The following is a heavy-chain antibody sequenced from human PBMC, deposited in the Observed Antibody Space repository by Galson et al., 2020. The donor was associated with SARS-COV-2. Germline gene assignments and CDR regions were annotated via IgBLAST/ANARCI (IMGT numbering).Heavy chain of an antibody. CDR1: GESFSGPY. CDR3: ARYGIPSNWGLSDAFDI. V-gene: IGHV4-34*01. J-gene: IGHJ3*02. Sequence: SETLSLTCVVYGESFSGPYWSWIRQPPGKGLEWIGEINHSGSTNYNPSLKSRVSISADMSKKQFSLKLSSMTAADTALYYCARYGIPSNWGLSDAFDIWGPGTMVTVSS. D-gene: IGHD7-27*01. CDR2: INHSGST.